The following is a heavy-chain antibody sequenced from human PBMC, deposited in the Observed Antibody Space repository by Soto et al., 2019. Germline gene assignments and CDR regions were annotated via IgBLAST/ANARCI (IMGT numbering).Heavy chain of an antibody. D-gene: IGHD2-15*01. V-gene: IGHV4-59*08. CDR2: IYYSGST. Sequence: SETLSLTCTVSGGSISSYYWSWIRQPPGKGLEWIGYIYYSGSTNYNPSLKSRVTISVDTSKNQFSLKLSSVTAADTAVYYCARHTPPFAVYYFDYWGQGTLVTVSS. CDR3: ARHTPPFAVYYFDY. J-gene: IGHJ4*02. CDR1: GGSISSYY.